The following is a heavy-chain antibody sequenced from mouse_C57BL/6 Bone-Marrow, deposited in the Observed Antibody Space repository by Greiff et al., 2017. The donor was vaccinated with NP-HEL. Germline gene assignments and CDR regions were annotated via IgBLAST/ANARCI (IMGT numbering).Heavy chain of an antibody. Sequence: DVQLVESGGGLVQPGGSLSLSCAASGFTFTDYYMSWVRQPPGKALEWLGFIRNKANGYTTEYSASVKGRFTISRDNSQSILYLQMNALRAEDSATYYCARYISPITTVVATDWYFDVWGTGTTVTVSS. CDR3: ARYISPITTVVATDWYFDV. CDR1: GFTFTDYY. D-gene: IGHD1-1*01. V-gene: IGHV7-3*01. CDR2: IRNKANGYTT. J-gene: IGHJ1*03.